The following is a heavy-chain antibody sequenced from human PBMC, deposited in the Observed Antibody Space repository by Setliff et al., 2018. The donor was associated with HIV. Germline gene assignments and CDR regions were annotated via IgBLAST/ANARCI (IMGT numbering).Heavy chain of an antibody. V-gene: IGHV4-4*08. J-gene: IGHJ6*03. CDR3: ARSRGGTTRGYMDV. CDR2: IYINGIA. Sequence: SETLSLTCTVSSDSLSSHYWSWIRQPPGKGLEWVGHIYINGIANYSPSLESRVTISVDTSKKQFSLKLSSVTAADTAVYFCARSRGGTTRGYMDVWGKGTTVTVSS. D-gene: IGHD4-17*01. CDR1: SDSLSSHY.